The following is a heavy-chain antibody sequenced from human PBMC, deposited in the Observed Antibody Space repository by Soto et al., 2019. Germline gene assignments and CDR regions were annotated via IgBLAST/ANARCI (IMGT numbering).Heavy chain of an antibody. CDR1: GYTFTSYA. CDR3: ARDRGGPQGYYDIFTDAFDV. Sequence: ASVKVSCKTSGYTFTSYAKHWVRQAPGQRLEWMGWINSGNDHTKYSQKFQGRVTITTDTSASTAYMELSSLRSEDTAVYYCARDRGGPQGYYDIFTDAFDVWGQGTKVTVSS. V-gene: IGHV1-3*01. J-gene: IGHJ3*01. D-gene: IGHD3-9*01. CDR2: INSGNDHT.